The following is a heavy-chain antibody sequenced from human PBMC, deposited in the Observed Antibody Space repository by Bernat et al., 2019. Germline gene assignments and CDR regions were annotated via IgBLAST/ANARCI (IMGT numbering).Heavy chain of an antibody. J-gene: IGHJ5*02. CDR3: ARDKGRRYSHFLGWFDP. Sequence: QVQLVQSGAEVKKPGASVKVSCKASGYTFTSYGISWVRQAPGQGLEWMGWISAYNGNTNYAQKLQGRVTMTTDTSTSTAYMELRSLRSDDTAVNYCARDKGRRYSHFLGWFDPWGQGTLVTVSS. V-gene: IGHV1-18*04. CDR2: ISAYNGNT. D-gene: IGHD2-15*01. CDR1: GYTFTSYG.